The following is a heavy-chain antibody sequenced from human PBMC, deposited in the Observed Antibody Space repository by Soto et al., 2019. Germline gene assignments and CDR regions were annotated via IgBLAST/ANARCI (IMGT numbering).Heavy chain of an antibody. CDR2: IYYSGST. V-gene: IGHV4-39*01. CDR1: CGSISSSSYY. J-gene: IGHJ4*02. Sequence: PSETLSLTCTVSCGSISSSSYYWGWIRQPPGKGLEWIGSIYYSGSTYYNPSLKSRVTISVDTSKNQFSLKLSSVTAADTAVYYCARGGTYYDILTGYYFDYWGQGTLVTVSS. D-gene: IGHD3-9*01. CDR3: ARGGTYYDILTGYYFDY.